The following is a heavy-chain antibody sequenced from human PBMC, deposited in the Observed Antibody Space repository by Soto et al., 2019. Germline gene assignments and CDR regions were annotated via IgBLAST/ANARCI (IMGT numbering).Heavy chain of an antibody. CDR2: IYYSGST. J-gene: IGHJ4*02. D-gene: IGHD3-22*01. V-gene: IGHV4-31*03. CDR3: ASEYYYDSSGYYYRSFDY. CDR1: GGSISSGGYY. Sequence: PSETLSLTCTVSGGSISSGGYYWSWIRQYPGKGLEWIGYIYYSGSTYYNPSLKSRVTISVDTSKNQFSLKLSSVTAADTAVYYCASEYYYDSSGYYYRSFDYWGQGTLVTVSS.